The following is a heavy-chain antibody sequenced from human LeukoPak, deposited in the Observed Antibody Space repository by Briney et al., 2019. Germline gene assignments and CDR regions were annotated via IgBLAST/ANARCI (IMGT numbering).Heavy chain of an antibody. J-gene: IGHJ4*02. D-gene: IGHD3-22*01. CDR2: ISGSGGST. CDR3: AKDSFLGWNYYDSGSYLSGY. Sequence: PGGSLRLSCAASGFTFSSYAMSWVRQAPGEGLEWVSAISGSGGSTNYADSVKGRFTISRDNSKNTLYLQMNSLRAEDTAVYYCAKDSFLGWNYYDSGSYLSGYWGQGTLVTVSS. V-gene: IGHV3-23*01. CDR1: GFTFSSYA.